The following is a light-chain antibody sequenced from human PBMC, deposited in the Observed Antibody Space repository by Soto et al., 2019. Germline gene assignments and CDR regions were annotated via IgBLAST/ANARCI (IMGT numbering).Light chain of an antibody. CDR1: SSNIGSNT. Sequence: QSVLTQPPSASGTPGQRVTISCSGSSSNIGSNTVNWYQQVPGTAPKLLIYSNNQRPSGVPDRFSGSKTGTSASLTISGLRPEDEAHYYCAAYTGNLNGPVFGGGTKLTVL. CDR2: SNN. J-gene: IGLJ2*01. V-gene: IGLV1-44*01. CDR3: AAYTGNLNGPV.